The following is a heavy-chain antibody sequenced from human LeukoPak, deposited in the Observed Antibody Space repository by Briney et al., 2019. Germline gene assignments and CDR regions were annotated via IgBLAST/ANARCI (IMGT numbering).Heavy chain of an antibody. D-gene: IGHD6-19*01. CDR3: VKDASSSGWYFEN. V-gene: IGHV3-9*01. CDR1: GFTFDDYA. J-gene: IGHJ1*01. CDR2: ITWNSGNI. Sequence: PGRSLRLSCTASGFTFDDYAVHWVRHVPGKGPEWVSGITWNSGNIAYADSVKGRFTISRDNAKNSLSLQMNSLRPEDTAFYYCVKDASSSGWYFENWGQGTLVTVSP.